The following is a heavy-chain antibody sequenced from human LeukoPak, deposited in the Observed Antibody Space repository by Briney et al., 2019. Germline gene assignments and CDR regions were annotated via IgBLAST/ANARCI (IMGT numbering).Heavy chain of an antibody. Sequence: SQTLSLTCTVSGGSISSYYWSWIRQPPGKGLEVIGYIYYSGGTNYNPSLKIRVTISVDTSKNQFSLKLSSVTAADTAVYYCERDRCRSGYWGQGTLVTVSS. CDR3: ERDRCRSGY. D-gene: IGHD6-19*01. CDR1: GGSISSYY. J-gene: IGHJ4*02. CDR2: IYYSGGT. V-gene: IGHV4-59*01.